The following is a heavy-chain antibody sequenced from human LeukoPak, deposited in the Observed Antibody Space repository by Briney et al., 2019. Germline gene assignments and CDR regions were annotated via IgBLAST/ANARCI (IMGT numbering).Heavy chain of an antibody. D-gene: IGHD3-3*01. CDR3: AKDHYWSIDY. J-gene: IGHJ4*02. Sequence: PGRSLRLSCAPSGFTFSRHGMHWVRHAPGQGLVWVSRIKGDGISTNYADSEKGRFTISRDIAKNTLYLQMNSLRAEDTGVYYCAKDHYWSIDYWGRGTLVTVSS. CDR2: IKGDGIST. V-gene: IGHV3-74*01. CDR1: GFTFSRHG.